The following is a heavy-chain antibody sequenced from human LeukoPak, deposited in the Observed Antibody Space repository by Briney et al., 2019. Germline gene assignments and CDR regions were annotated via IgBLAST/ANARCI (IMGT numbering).Heavy chain of an antibody. Sequence: ASVKVSCKASGYTFTSYYMHWVRQAPGQGLEWMGWISAYNGNTNYAQKLQGRVTMTTDTSTSTAYMELRSLRSDDTAVYYCARDAYWYQLLDYYYGMDVWGQGTTVTVSS. V-gene: IGHV1-18*04. CDR3: ARDAYWYQLLDYYYGMDV. D-gene: IGHD2-2*01. CDR2: ISAYNGNT. CDR1: GYTFTSYY. J-gene: IGHJ6*02.